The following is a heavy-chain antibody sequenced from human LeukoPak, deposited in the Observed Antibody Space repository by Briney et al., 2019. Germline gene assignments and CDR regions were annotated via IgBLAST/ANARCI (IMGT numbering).Heavy chain of an antibody. D-gene: IGHD1-26*01. CDR3: AGQGGSYPFDY. Sequence: PSETLSLTCTVSGGSIRSSSYYWGWIRQPPGKGLEWIGSIYYTGATWYNPSLMSRVTISLDTSKKQLSLRLSSVTAADTAVYYCAGQGGSYPFDYWGQGTLVTVSS. CDR2: IYYTGAT. J-gene: IGHJ4*02. CDR1: GGSIRSSSYY. V-gene: IGHV4-39*01.